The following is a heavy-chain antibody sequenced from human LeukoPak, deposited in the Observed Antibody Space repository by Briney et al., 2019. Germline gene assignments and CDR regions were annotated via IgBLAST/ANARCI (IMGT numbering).Heavy chain of an antibody. CDR2: MDYSGST. CDR3: ARLAAAGNFDY. D-gene: IGHD6-19*01. V-gene: IGHV4-39*06. J-gene: IGHJ4*02. Sequence: SETLSLACTVACGSISSSRYYWGWIRQPPGRGLQWIGRMDYSGSTYYNPSLKSRVTISVDTSKNQFALTLSSVTAGDTAVYYCARLAAAGNFDYCGQGTLVTVSS. CDR1: CGSISSSRYY.